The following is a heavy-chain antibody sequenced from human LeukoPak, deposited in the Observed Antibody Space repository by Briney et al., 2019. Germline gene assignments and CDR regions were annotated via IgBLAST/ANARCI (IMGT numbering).Heavy chain of an antibody. Sequence: KPSETLSLTCTVSAYSISSGYYWGWIRQPPGKGLECIGSISHSGSTYYNPSLKSRVTISVDTSKNQFSLRLSSVTAADTAVYYCARAESYYYDSSGYYERFDYWGQGTLVTVSS. CDR3: ARAESYYYDSSGYYERFDY. CDR1: AYSISSGYY. J-gene: IGHJ4*02. V-gene: IGHV4-38-2*02. CDR2: ISHSGST. D-gene: IGHD3-22*01.